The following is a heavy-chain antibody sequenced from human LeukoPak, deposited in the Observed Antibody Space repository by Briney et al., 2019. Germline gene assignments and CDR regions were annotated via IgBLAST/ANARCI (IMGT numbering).Heavy chain of an antibody. CDR1: GGSISSSNW. D-gene: IGHD3-10*01. CDR2: IYHSGST. J-gene: IGHJ4*02. Sequence: SETLSLTCAVSGGSISSSNWWSWVRQPPGKGLEWIGEIYHSGSTNYNPSLKSRVTISVDKSKNQFSLKLSSVTAADTAVYYCARHRYYWDYGSGPYPTYFDYWGQGTLVTVSS. CDR3: ARHRYYWDYGSGPYPTYFDY. V-gene: IGHV4-4*02.